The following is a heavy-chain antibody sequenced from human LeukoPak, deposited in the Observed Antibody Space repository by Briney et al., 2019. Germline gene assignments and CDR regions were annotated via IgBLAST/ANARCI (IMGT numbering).Heavy chain of an antibody. Sequence: SETLSLTCTVSGGSFRSDSYYWSWIRQPPGKGLEWIGYVYYSGSTNYNPSLKSRVTISVDTSKNQFSLKLSSVTAADTAVYYCARGGAYSDAFDIWGQGTMVTVSS. J-gene: IGHJ3*02. D-gene: IGHD2-15*01. CDR2: VYYSGST. V-gene: IGHV4-61*01. CDR1: GGSFRSDSYY. CDR3: ARGGAYSDAFDI.